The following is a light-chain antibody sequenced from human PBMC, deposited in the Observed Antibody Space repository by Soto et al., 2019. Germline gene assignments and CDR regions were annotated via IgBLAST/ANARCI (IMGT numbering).Light chain of an antibody. V-gene: IGLV1-44*01. CDR1: SSNIGSNT. CDR2: RNN. Sequence: QSVLTQPPSASGTPGQRVTISCSGSSSNIGSNTVNWYQQLPGTAPKLLIYRNNQRPSGGPDRFSGSKSGTSASLAISGLQVEDEADYYCAAWDDSLNGDVFGTGTKLTVL. J-gene: IGLJ1*01. CDR3: AAWDDSLNGDV.